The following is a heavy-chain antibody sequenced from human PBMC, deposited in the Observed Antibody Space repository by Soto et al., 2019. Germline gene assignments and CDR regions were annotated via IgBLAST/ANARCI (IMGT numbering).Heavy chain of an antibody. J-gene: IGHJ4*02. CDR2: ISVSDAFI. Sequence: EVQLLESGGDLVQPGGSLRLSCAASGFNVGAFAVNWVRQAPGKGLEWVSGISVSDAFIYYADSVRGRFSISRDASENNLYLQINTLRADHTALYYCTRETVAGITGLDYWGPGTLVTVSS. V-gene: IGHV3-23*01. D-gene: IGHD1-20*01. CDR1: GFNVGAFA. CDR3: TRETVAGITGLDY.